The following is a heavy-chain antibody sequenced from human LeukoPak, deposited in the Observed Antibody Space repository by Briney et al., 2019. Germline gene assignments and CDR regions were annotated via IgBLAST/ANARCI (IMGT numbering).Heavy chain of an antibody. J-gene: IGHJ4*02. CDR3: ARGKGSESGYDYFLDY. CDR2: FSYDGSSK. V-gene: IGHV3-30-3*01. Sequence: GGSLRLSCAASGFTFSSYAMHWVRQAPGKGLEWVTLFSYDGSSKYYADSVRGRFTIPRDNSKNTLYLQMNSLRADDSAVYYCARGKGSESGYDYFLDYWGQGTLVTVSS. CDR1: GFTFSSYA. D-gene: IGHD5-12*01.